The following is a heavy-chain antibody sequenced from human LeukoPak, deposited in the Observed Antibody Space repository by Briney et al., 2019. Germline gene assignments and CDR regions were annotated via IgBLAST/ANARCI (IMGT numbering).Heavy chain of an antibody. V-gene: IGHV4-39*07. D-gene: IGHD6-19*01. Sequence: PSETLSLTCIVSGGSISSSSFFWGWIRQPPGKGLEWIGSIYYSGSTYYNPSLKSRVTISVDTSKNQFSLNLSSVTAADTAVYYCARDRTQWYSSNWYGPFDPWGQGTLVTVSS. J-gene: IGHJ5*02. CDR3: ARDRTQWYSSNWYGPFDP. CDR1: GGSISSSSFF. CDR2: IYYSGST.